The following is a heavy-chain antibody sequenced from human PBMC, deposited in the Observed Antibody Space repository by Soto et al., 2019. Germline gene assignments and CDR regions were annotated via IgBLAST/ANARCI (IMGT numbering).Heavy chain of an antibody. CDR1: GYNFANNW. V-gene: IGHV5-51*01. Sequence: EVQLVQSGAEMRKPGESLKISCEGSGYNFANNWIAWLRQMPGKGLEWMGMIYPGDSETRYSPSFQGQVTFSVDKSINTAHLQWSSLKASDTAIYYYVRRKGLGRGSARDPWYFDLWGRGALVNVST. CDR2: IYPGDSET. J-gene: IGHJ2*01. CDR3: VRRKGLGRGSARDPWYFDL. D-gene: IGHD7-27*01.